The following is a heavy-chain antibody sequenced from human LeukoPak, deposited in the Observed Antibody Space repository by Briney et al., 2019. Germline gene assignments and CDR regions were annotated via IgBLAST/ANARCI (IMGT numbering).Heavy chain of an antibody. Sequence: GASVKVSCKASGYTFTGYYMHWVRQAPGQGLEWMGRINPNSGGTNYAQKFQGRVTMTRDTSISTAYMKLSRLRSDDTAVYYCARGITMIVVVPGYWGQGTLVTVSS. CDR3: ARGITMIVVVPGY. D-gene: IGHD3-22*01. CDR2: INPNSGGT. V-gene: IGHV1-2*06. CDR1: GYTFTGYY. J-gene: IGHJ4*02.